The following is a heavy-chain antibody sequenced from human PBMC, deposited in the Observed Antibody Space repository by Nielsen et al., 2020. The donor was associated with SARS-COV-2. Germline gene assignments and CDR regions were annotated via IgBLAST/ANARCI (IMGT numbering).Heavy chain of an antibody. V-gene: IGHV4-31*03. CDR3: ARVDYGGNEYFQH. CDR1: GGSISSGGYY. J-gene: IGHJ1*01. Sequence: SETLSLTCTVSGGSISSGGYYWSWIRQHPGKGLEWIGYIYYSGSTYYNLSLKSRVTISVDTSKNQFSLKLSSVTAADTAVYYCARVDYGGNEYFQHWGQGTLVTVSS. D-gene: IGHD4-23*01. CDR2: IYYSGST.